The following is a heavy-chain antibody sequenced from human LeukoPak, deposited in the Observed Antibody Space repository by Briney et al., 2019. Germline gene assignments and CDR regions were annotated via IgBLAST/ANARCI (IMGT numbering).Heavy chain of an antibody. J-gene: IGHJ4*02. D-gene: IGHD3-9*01. Sequence: SETLSLTCAVYGGSFSGYYWSWIRQPPGKGLEWIGEINHSGSTNYNPSLKSRVTISVDTSKNQFSLKLSSVTAADTAVYYCAGGYFGCFDYWGQGTLVTVSS. V-gene: IGHV4-34*01. CDR2: INHSGST. CDR1: GGSFSGYY. CDR3: AGGYFGCFDY.